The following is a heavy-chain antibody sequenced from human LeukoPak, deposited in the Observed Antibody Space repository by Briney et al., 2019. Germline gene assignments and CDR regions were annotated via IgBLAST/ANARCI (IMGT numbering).Heavy chain of an antibody. V-gene: IGHV3-7*04. CDR1: GFTFSSYW. J-gene: IGHJ6*02. D-gene: IGHD6-6*01. CDR3: ARLRRYVLRPRDYYYGMDV. CDR2: IKQDVSEK. Sequence: GGSLRLSCAASGFTFSSYWMSWVRQAPGKGLEWVANIKQDVSEKYYVDSVKGRFTISRDNAKNSLYLQMNSLRAEDTAVYYCARLRRYVLRPRDYYYGMDVWGQGTTVTVSS.